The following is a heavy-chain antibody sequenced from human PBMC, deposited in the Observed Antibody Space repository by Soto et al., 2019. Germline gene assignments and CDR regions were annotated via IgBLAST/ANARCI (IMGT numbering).Heavy chain of an antibody. CDR2: IYYSGST. V-gene: IGHV4-39*01. J-gene: IGHJ1*01. CDR1: GGSISSSSYY. D-gene: IGHD3-16*01. CDR3: ASTGFSLGRLQH. Sequence: SETLSLTCTVSGGSISSSSYYRGWIRQPPGKGLEWIGSIYYSGSTYYNPSLKSRVTISVDTSKNQFSLKLSSVTAADTAVYYCASTGFSLGRLQHWGQGTLVTVSS.